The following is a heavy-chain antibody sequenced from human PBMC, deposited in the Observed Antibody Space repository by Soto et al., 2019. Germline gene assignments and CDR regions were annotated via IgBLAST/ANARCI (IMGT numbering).Heavy chain of an antibody. CDR2: IYYSGST. D-gene: IGHD3-9*01. CDR3: ARHPLNEDDILTGYSGPFDP. V-gene: IGHV4-39*01. CDR1: GDSISSSSYY. Sequence: SETLSLTCTVSGDSISSSSYYWGWIRQPPGKGLEWIGSIYYSGSTYYNPSLKSRVTISVDTSKNQFSLKLSSVTAADTAVYYCARHPLNEDDILTGYSGPFDPWGQGTLVTVSS. J-gene: IGHJ5*02.